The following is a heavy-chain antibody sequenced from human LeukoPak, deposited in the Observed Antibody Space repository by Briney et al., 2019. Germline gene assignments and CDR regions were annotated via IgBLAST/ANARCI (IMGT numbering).Heavy chain of an antibody. Sequence: GGSLRLSCAASGFTLSSHWMSWVRQAPGKGLEWVANIKKDGSEKYYVDSVKGRFTISRDNAKNSLSLQMNSLRAEDTAVYYCARDGAGYCSGGSCYYWFDPWGQGTLVTVSS. D-gene: IGHD2-15*01. CDR1: GFTLSSHW. V-gene: IGHV3-7*01. CDR2: IKKDGSEK. J-gene: IGHJ5*02. CDR3: ARDGAGYCSGGSCYYWFDP.